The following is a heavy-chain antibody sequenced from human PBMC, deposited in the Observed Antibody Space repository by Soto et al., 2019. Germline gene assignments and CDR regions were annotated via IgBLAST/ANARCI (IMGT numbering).Heavy chain of an antibody. CDR2: ISAYTDTP. V-gene: IGHV1-18*01. Sequence: ASVKVSCKASGYTFTNFGVTWVRRAPGQGLEWMGWISAYTDTPNYAQKFQGRVTMTIDTSTSTAYMDLRSLTSDDTAVYYCARLIPGVEAWFDHWGQGTLVTVSS. CDR1: GYTFTNFG. D-gene: IGHD2-2*01. J-gene: IGHJ5*02. CDR3: ARLIPGVEAWFDH.